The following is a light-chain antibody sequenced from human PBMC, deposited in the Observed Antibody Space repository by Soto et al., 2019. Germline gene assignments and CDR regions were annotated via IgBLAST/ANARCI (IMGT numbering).Light chain of an antibody. Sequence: QSVLTQPPSVSGSPGQSVTISCTGTSSDVGSYNRVSWYQQPPGTAPKLMIYEVSNRPSGVPDRFSGSKSGNTASLTISGVQAEDEADYYCSLYTSTSTWVFGTGTKVT. CDR1: SSDVGSYNR. CDR3: SLYTSTSTWV. J-gene: IGLJ1*01. V-gene: IGLV2-18*01. CDR2: EVS.